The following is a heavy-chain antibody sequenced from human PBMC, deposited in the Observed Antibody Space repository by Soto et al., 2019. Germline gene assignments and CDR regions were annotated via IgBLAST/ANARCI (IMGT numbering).Heavy chain of an antibody. CDR1: GGSISISMDY. CDR3: AAPPRY. D-gene: IGHD6-6*01. CDR2: IYYSGST. J-gene: IGHJ4*02. V-gene: IGHV4-39*07. Sequence: SGTLSLSCTVSGGSISISMDYWAWIRQPPGKGLEWIGSIYYSGSTYYNPSLKSRITINPDTSNNQLSLQLNSVTAADTAVYYCAAPPRYWGQGTLVTVSS.